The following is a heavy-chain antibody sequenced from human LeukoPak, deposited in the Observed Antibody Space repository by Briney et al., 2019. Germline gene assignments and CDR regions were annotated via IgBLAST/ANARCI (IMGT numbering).Heavy chain of an antibody. CDR1: GGSIRSFY. D-gene: IGHD6-13*01. CDR3: ARGIADPYSFDS. Sequence: NPSETLSLTCTVSGGSIRSFYWSWVRQAAGKGLEWIGRIYTSGTTSYNPSVKSRVSMSVDTSKNQFSLNLSSLTAADTAVYYCARGIADPYSFDSWGQGTLVTVSS. CDR2: IYTSGTT. V-gene: IGHV4-4*07. J-gene: IGHJ4*02.